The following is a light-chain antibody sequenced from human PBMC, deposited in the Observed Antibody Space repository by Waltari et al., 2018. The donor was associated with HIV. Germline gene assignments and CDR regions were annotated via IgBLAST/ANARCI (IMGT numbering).Light chain of an antibody. V-gene: IGLV1-51*02. Sequence: QSVLTQPPSVSAAPGQKVTISCSGSSSNIGNHYVSWYQQFPGTAPKHLIYEKNKRVSGIPDRFSGSKSGTSATLGITGLQTGDEADYYCETWESSLSAVVFGGGTKLTVL. J-gene: IGLJ2*01. CDR1: SSNIGNHY. CDR3: ETWESSLSAVV. CDR2: EKN.